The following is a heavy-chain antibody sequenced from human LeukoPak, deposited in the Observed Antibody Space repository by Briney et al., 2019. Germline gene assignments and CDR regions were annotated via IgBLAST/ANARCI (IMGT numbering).Heavy chain of an antibody. CDR1: GFTFEDYA. J-gene: IGHJ6*02. D-gene: IGHD6-13*01. CDR2: ISWNSGSI. Sequence: GRSLRLSCAASGFTFEDYAMHWVRQAPGKGLEWVSGISWNSGSIGYADSVKGRFTISRDNAKNSLYLQMNSLRAEDTALYYCAKVSAGPYYYYGMDVWGQGTTVTVSS. V-gene: IGHV3-9*01. CDR3: AKVSAGPYYYYGMDV.